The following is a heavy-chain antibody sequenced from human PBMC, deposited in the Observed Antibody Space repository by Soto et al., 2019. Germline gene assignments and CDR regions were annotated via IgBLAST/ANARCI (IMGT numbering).Heavy chain of an antibody. CDR2: IYYSGST. Sequence: QLQLQESGPGLVKPSETLSLTCTVSGGSISSSSYYWGWIRQPPGKGLEWIGSIYYSGSTYYNPSLKSRVTISVDTSKNQFSLKLSSVTAADTAVYYCARAVAGFSDDGSVLDYWGQGTLVTVSS. CDR3: ARAVAGFSDDGSVLDY. D-gene: IGHD6-19*01. V-gene: IGHV4-39*01. J-gene: IGHJ4*02. CDR1: GGSISSSSYY.